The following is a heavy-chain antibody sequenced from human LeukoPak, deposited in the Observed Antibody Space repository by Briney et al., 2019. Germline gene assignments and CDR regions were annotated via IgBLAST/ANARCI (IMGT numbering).Heavy chain of an antibody. Sequence: GRSLRLSCAASGFTFSSYAMHWVRQAPGKGLEWVAVTSYDGSNKYYADSVKGRFTISRDNSKNTLYLQMNSLRAEDTAVYYCARGVVPAACFDYWGQGTLVTVSS. CDR2: TSYDGSNK. CDR1: GFTFSSYA. J-gene: IGHJ4*02. V-gene: IGHV3-30-3*01. CDR3: ARGVVPAACFDY. D-gene: IGHD2-2*01.